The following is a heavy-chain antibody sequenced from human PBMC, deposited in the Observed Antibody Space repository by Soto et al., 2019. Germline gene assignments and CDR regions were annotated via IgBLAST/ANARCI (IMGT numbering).Heavy chain of an antibody. V-gene: IGHV3-33*01. CDR3: AREYSGYDDRPYYFDY. Sequence: GGSLRLSCAASGFTFSSYGMHWVRQAPGKGLEWVAVIWYDGSNKYYADSVKGRFTISRDNSKNTLYLQMNSLRAEDTAVYYCAREYSGYDDRPYYFDYWGQGTLVTVSS. D-gene: IGHD5-12*01. CDR1: GFTFSSYG. J-gene: IGHJ4*02. CDR2: IWYDGSNK.